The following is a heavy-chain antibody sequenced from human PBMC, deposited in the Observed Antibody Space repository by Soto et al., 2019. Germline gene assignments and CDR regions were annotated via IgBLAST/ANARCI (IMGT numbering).Heavy chain of an antibody. CDR3: ARDGGAIVAGTSMDY. V-gene: IGHV1-18*04. CDR2: ISAYNGNT. Sequence: ASVKLSCKASDYTFTSYGISWVRQAPGQGLEWMGWISAYNGNTNYAQKLQGRVTMSTDTSTSTAYMELRSLRSDDTAVYYCARDGGAIVAGTSMDYWGQGTLVTVSS. CDR1: DYTFTSYG. J-gene: IGHJ4*02. D-gene: IGHD6-19*01.